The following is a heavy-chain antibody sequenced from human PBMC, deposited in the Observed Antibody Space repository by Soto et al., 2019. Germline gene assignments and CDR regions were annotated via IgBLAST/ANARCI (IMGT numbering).Heavy chain of an antibody. CDR2: IYYNDDR. D-gene: IGHD5-12*01. CDR1: GFSFTTAGVA. J-gene: IGHJ4*02. CDR3: AHSDGGYEIIYFDF. Sequence: SGPTLVNPTQTLTLTCTFSGFSFTTAGVAVGWIRQTPGGALEWLTLIYYNDDRRFSPSLKTRLTITGDTSKNQVVLSLTNVDPGDTATYFCAHSDGGYEIIYFDFWGQGIPVTV. V-gene: IGHV2-5*01.